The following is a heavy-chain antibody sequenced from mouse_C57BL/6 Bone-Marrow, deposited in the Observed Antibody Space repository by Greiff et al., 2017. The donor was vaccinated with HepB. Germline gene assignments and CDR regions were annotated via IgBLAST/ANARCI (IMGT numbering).Heavy chain of an antibody. J-gene: IGHJ2*01. CDR3: ARGYYGSSYYFDY. CDR2: ISSGGSYT. CDR1: GFTFSSYG. V-gene: IGHV5-6*02. Sequence: EVMLVESGGDLVKPGGSLKLSCAASGFTFSSYGVSWVRQTPDKRLEWVATISSGGSYTYYPDSVKGRFTISRDNAKNTLYLQMSSLKSEDTAMYYCARGYYGSSYYFDYWGQGTTLTVSS. D-gene: IGHD1-1*01.